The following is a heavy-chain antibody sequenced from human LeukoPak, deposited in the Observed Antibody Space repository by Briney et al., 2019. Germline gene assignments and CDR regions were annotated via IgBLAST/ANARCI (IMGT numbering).Heavy chain of an antibody. CDR3: ARDSQYSSGWYEHYYYMDV. CDR1: GYTFTSYD. D-gene: IGHD6-19*01. Sequence: ASVKVSCKASGYTFTSYDINWVRQATGQGLEWMGWMNPNSGNTGYAQKFQGRVTITRNTSISTAYMELSSLRSEDTAVYYCARDSQYSSGWYEHYYYMDVCGKGTTVTVSS. J-gene: IGHJ6*03. V-gene: IGHV1-8*03. CDR2: MNPNSGNT.